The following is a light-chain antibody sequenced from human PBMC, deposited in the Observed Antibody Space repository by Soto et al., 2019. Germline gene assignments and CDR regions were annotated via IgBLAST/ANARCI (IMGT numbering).Light chain of an antibody. J-gene: IGKJ1*01. Sequence: DIQMAQSPSSLSASVGDRVTITCRASQSISSYLNWYQQKPGKAPKLLIYAASSLQSGVPSRFSGSGSGTDYTLTVSSLPREDFATYYCQQSYTTPPAFGQGTKVEIK. CDR3: QQSYTTPPA. CDR2: AAS. CDR1: QSISSY. V-gene: IGKV1-39*01.